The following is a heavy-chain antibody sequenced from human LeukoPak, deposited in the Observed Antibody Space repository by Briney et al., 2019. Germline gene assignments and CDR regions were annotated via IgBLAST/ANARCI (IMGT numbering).Heavy chain of an antibody. J-gene: IGHJ3*02. V-gene: IGHV5-51*01. Sequence: GESLKISCKGSGYIFTNYWIAWVRQMPGKGLEWMGIIYPDDSDTRYSPSFQGQVTISADKSIGTAYLQWSSLKASDTAMYYCATYSGSYVGAFDIWGQGTMVTVSS. CDR1: GYIFTNYW. CDR3: ATYSGSYVGAFDI. CDR2: IYPDDSDT. D-gene: IGHD1-26*01.